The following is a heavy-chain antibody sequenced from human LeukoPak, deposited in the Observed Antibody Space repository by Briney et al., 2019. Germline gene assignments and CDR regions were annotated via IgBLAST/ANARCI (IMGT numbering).Heavy chain of an antibody. D-gene: IGHD2-21*01. CDR1: GLTLSSDW. J-gene: IGHJ6*02. CDR2: MGTTADT. V-gene: IGHV3-13*01. CDR3: ARECRDSRCPGHQENNGLDV. Sequence: GGSLRLSCVYSGLTESGLTLSSDWMSWVRQPAGKGLEWVSTMGTTADTLYADSVQGRFTISRDNAHNSVYLQMNSLRAGDTAVYYCARECRDSRCPGHQENNGLDVWGQGATVTVSS.